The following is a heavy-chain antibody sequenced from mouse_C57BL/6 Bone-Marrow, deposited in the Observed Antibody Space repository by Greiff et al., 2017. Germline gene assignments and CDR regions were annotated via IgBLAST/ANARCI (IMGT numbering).Heavy chain of an antibody. J-gene: IGHJ4*01. CDR3: ARETHYYAMDY. CDR1: GYTFTSYW. V-gene: IGHV1-64*01. Sequence: QVQLQQPGAELVKPGASVKLSCKASGYTFTSYWMHWVKQRPGQGLEWIGMIHPNSGSTNYNEKFKSKATLTVDKSSSTAYMQLSSLTSEDSAVYYWARETHYYAMDYGGQGTSVTVSS. CDR2: IHPNSGST.